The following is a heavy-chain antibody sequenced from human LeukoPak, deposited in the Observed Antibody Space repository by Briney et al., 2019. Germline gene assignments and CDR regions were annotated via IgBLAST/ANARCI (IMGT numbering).Heavy chain of an antibody. CDR2: ISGSGGST. J-gene: IGHJ4*02. CDR1: GFTFSSYA. CDR3: AKEDRSGSSGYYLDY. V-gene: IGHV3-23*01. Sequence: GGSLRLSCAASGFTFSSYAMSWVRQAPGKGLEWVSSISGSGGSTYHADSVKGRFTISRDNSKNTLYLQMNSLKAEDTAVYYCAKEDRSGSSGYYLDYWGQGTLVTVSS. D-gene: IGHD3-22*01.